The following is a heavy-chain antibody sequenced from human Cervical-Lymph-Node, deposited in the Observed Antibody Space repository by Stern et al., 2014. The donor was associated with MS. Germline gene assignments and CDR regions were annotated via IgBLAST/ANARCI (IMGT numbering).Heavy chain of an antibody. D-gene: IGHD3-16*02. CDR2: IFSNEEK. CDR3: ARMVGLRLGELSLYRRAFDI. Sequence: QVTLRESGPVLVKPTETLTLTCTVSGFSLSNARMGVSWIRQPPGKALEWLAHIFSNEEKSYSTSLKSRLTISKDTSKSQVVLTMTNMDPVDTATYYCARMVGLRLGELSLYRRAFDIWGQGTMVTVSS. V-gene: IGHV2-26*01. CDR1: GFSLSNARMG. J-gene: IGHJ3*02.